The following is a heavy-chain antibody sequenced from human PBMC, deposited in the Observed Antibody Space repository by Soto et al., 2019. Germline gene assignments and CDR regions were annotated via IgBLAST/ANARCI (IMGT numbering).Heavy chain of an antibody. J-gene: IGHJ4*02. CDR1: GGTFSSYA. CDR3: ARDRGSSSPFDY. V-gene: IGHV1-69*13. D-gene: IGHD6-6*01. Sequence: AVKVSCKACGGTFSSYAISWVRQAPGQGLEWMGGIIPIFGTANYAQKFHGRVTITADESTSTAYMELSSLRSEDTAVYYCARDRGSSSPFDYWGQGTLVTVSS. CDR2: IIPIFGTA.